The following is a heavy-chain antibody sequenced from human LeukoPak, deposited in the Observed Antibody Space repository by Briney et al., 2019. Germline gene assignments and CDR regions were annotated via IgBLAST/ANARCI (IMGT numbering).Heavy chain of an antibody. V-gene: IGHV3-23*01. CDR3: AKSVAVAGAFYFHH. J-gene: IGHJ1*01. CDR1: GFTLCSYA. CDR2: ISCSGGST. D-gene: IGHD6-19*01. Sequence: GGSLTLPCAPSGFTLCSYAMSCVRPAPGKGVEWVSAISCSGGSTYYADSVKGRLTISRDNSTNTLYLQMNSLSAEDTAVYYCAKSVAVAGAFYFHHWGQGTLVTVSS.